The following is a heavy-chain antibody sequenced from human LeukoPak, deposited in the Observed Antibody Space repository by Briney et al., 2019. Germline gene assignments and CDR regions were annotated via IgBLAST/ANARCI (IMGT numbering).Heavy chain of an antibody. CDR3: ARDLSSGSYRDAFDI. Sequence: ASVKVSCKASGYTFTSYGISWVRQAPGQGREWMGWISAYNGNTNYAQKLQGRVTMTTDTSTSTAYMELRSLRSDDTAVYYCARDLSSGSYRDAFDIWGQGTMVTVSS. CDR1: GYTFTSYG. D-gene: IGHD1-26*01. V-gene: IGHV1-18*01. J-gene: IGHJ3*02. CDR2: ISAYNGNT.